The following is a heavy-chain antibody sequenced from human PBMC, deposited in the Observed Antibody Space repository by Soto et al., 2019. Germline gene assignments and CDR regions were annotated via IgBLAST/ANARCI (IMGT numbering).Heavy chain of an antibody. D-gene: IGHD3-16*02. J-gene: IGHJ4*02. CDR1: GFTCTSSA. CDR3: AAAPLVLYDYVWGSYRTPFDY. V-gene: IGHV1-58*01. Sequence: GASVKVSCKASGFTCTSSAVQWVRQARGQRLEWIGWIVVGSGNTNYAQKVQERVTITRDMSTSTAYMELSSLRSEDTAVYYCAAAPLVLYDYVWGSYRTPFDYWGQGTLVTVSS. CDR2: IVVGSGNT.